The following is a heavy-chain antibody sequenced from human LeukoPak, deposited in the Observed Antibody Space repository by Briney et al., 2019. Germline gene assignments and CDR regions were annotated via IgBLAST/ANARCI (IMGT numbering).Heavy chain of an antibody. V-gene: IGHV1-2*02. CDR2: INPNSGGT. Sequence: ASVKVSCKASGYTFTYYYMHWVRQAPGQGLEWMGWINPNSGGTNYAQKFQGRVTMTRDTSISTAYMELSRLGSDDTAVYYCASTIVVLTAGAFDYWGQGTLVTVSS. CDR1: GYTFTYYY. CDR3: ASTIVVLTAGAFDY. D-gene: IGHD2-21*02. J-gene: IGHJ4*02.